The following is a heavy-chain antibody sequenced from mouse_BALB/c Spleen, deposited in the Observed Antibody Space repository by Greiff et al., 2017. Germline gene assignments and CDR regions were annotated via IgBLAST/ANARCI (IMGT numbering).Heavy chain of an antibody. J-gene: IGHJ2*01. CDR1: GDSITSGY. V-gene: IGHV3-8*02. CDR3: ARCATMIKDYFDY. Sequence: EVQLQQSGPSLVKPSQTLSLTCSVTGDSITSGYWNWIRKFPGNKLEYMGYISYSGSTYYNPSLKSRISITRDTSKNQYYLQLNSVTTEDTATYYCARCATMIKDYFDYWGQGTTLTVSS. CDR2: ISYSGST. D-gene: IGHD2-4*01.